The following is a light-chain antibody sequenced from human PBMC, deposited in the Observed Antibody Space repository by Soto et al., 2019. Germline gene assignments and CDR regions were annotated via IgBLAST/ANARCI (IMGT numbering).Light chain of an antibody. CDR3: SSSTTSNTLFV. CDR1: RSDVGGSKY. V-gene: IGLV2-14*01. Sequence: QSALTQPASVSGSPGQSITISCTGTRSDVGGSKYVSWYQQYPGKAPKVMIYEVSDRPAGVSNRVSGSKSGNTASLTISGLQAEDEADYYCSSSTTSNTLFVFGTGTKVTVL. J-gene: IGLJ1*01. CDR2: EVS.